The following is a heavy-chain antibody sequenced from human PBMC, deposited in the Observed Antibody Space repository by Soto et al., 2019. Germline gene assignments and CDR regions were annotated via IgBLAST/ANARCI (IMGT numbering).Heavy chain of an antibody. D-gene: IGHD6-19*01. V-gene: IGHV4-39*01. CDR2: ISNSGST. CDR3: ARGLSSSAYLDY. J-gene: IGHJ4*02. CDR1: GGPLSSSGDS. Sequence: SETLSLTCTFSGGPLSSSGDSWGWVRQTPGKGLEWIGTISNSGSTYYNPSVMSRVTISVDTSKKQFSLRLISVTAADTAVYYCARGLSSSAYLDYWGQGTLVTVSS.